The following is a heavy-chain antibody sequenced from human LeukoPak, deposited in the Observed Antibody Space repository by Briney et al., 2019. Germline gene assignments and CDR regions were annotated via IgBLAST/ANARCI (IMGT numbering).Heavy chain of an antibody. D-gene: IGHD3-10*01. V-gene: IGHV3-53*01. CDR1: GLTVSSNC. CDR2: IYSGGST. J-gene: IGHJ4*02. CDR3: ARRSGSYYNFDY. Sequence: GGSLRLSCAASGLTVSSNCMSWVRQAPGKGLEWVSFIYSGGSTYYTDSVKGRFTISRDNSKNTLYLQMNSLRAEDTAVYYCARRSGSYYNFDYWGQGTLVTVSS.